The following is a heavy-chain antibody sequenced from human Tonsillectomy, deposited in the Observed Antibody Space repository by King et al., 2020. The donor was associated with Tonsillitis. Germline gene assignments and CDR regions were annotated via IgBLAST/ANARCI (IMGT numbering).Heavy chain of an antibody. CDR1: GGSISSYY. V-gene: IGHV4-59*01. CDR2: IYYSGST. CDR3: ARDRDRGLLWFGESPVGFDI. Sequence: QLQESGPGLVKPSETLSLTCTVSGGSISSYYWSWIRQPPGKGLEWIGYIYYSGSTNYNPSLKSRVTITLDTSKNQFSLNLNLVTVADTAVYYCARDRDRGLLWFGESPVGFDIWGQGTLVTVSS. D-gene: IGHD3-10*01. J-gene: IGHJ3*02.